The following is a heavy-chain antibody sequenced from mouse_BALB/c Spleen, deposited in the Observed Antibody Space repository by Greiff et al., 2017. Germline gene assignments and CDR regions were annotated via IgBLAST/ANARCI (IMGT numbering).Heavy chain of an antibody. J-gene: IGHJ4*01. CDR1: GYSFTGYY. CDR3: ARGEWAMVYDGYSYAMDY. CDR2: INPYNGAT. Sequence: EVQLQQSGPELVKPGASVKISCKASGYSFTGYYMHWVKQSHVKSLEWIGRINPYNGATSYNQNFKDKASLTVDKSSSTAYMELHSLTSEDSAVYYCARGEWAMVYDGYSYAMDYWGQGTSVTVSS. V-gene: IGHV1-26*01. D-gene: IGHD2-3*01.